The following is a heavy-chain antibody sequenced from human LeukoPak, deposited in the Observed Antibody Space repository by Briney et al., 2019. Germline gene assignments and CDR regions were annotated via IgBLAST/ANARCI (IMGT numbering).Heavy chain of an antibody. CDR3: AATTIFGDSDALDI. D-gene: IGHD3-3*01. CDR1: GFTFSSYA. Sequence: GGSLRLSCAASGFTFSSYAMSWVRQAPGKGLEWVSAISGSGGSTYYADSVKGRFTNSRDNSKNTRYLQMNSLRAEDTAVYYCAATTIFGDSDALDIWGQGTMVTVSS. V-gene: IGHV3-23*01. J-gene: IGHJ3*02. CDR2: ISGSGGST.